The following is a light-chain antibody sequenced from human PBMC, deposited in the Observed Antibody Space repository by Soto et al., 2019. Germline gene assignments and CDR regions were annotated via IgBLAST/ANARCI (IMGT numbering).Light chain of an antibody. Sequence: EIVLTQSPATLSLSPGEKATLSCRASESVSSYLAWYQQRPGQGPRLLIFDASNRQYGIPARFSGSGSGPDFTLTISSLEPEDFAVYYCQQRYNWPPTFGQGTKVDIK. CDR2: DAS. CDR3: QQRYNWPPT. J-gene: IGKJ1*01. CDR1: ESVSSY. V-gene: IGKV3-11*01.